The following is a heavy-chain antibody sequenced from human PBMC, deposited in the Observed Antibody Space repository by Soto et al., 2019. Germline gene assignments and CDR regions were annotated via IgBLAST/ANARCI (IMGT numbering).Heavy chain of an antibody. V-gene: IGHV1-46*01. Sequence: GASVKVSCKASGYTFTSNYMHWVRQAHGQGLEWMGIINPSGGSTSYAQKFQGRVTMTRDTSTSTVYMELSSLRSEDTAVYYCARANYDILTGYRPYYYYGMDVWGQGTTVTVSS. CDR1: GYTFTSNY. CDR2: INPSGGST. D-gene: IGHD3-9*01. J-gene: IGHJ6*02. CDR3: ARANYDILTGYRPYYYYGMDV.